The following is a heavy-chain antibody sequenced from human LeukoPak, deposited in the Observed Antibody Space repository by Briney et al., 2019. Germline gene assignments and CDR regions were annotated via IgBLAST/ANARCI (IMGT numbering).Heavy chain of an antibody. D-gene: IGHD5-24*01. Sequence: ASVKVSCKASGYTFTGHYIHWVRRAPGQGLEWMGWINPNSGKTNYPQKFQGRVTMTRDTSISSAYMELSRLRSDDTAVYYCARVRDNYGMDVWGQGTTVILSS. CDR2: INPNSGKT. J-gene: IGHJ6*02. V-gene: IGHV1-2*02. CDR3: ARVRDNYGMDV. CDR1: GYTFTGHY.